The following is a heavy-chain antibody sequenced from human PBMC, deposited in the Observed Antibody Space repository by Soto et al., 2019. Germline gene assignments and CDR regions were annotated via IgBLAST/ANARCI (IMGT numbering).Heavy chain of an antibody. CDR1: GYTFTGYY. Sequence: ASVKVSCQASGYTFTGYYMHWVRRAPGQGLEWMGWINPNSGGTNYAQKFQGRVTMTRDTSISTAYMELSRLRSDDTAVYYCARLNIMITFGGVTNNWFDPWGQGTLVTSPQ. J-gene: IGHJ5*02. CDR2: INPNSGGT. CDR3: ARLNIMITFGGVTNNWFDP. V-gene: IGHV1-2*02. D-gene: IGHD3-16*01.